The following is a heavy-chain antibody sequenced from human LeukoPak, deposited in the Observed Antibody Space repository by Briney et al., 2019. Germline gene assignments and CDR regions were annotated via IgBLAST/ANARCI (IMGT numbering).Heavy chain of an antibody. J-gene: IGHJ4*02. CDR2: IYHSGST. V-gene: IGHV4-30-2*01. Sequence: SQTLSLTCTVSGGSISSGGYYWSWIRQPPGKGLEWIGYIYHSGSTYYNPSLKSRVTISVDRSKNQFSLKLSSVTAADTAVYYCARDGDYYDSSGTKGVDHWGQGTLVTVPS. D-gene: IGHD3-22*01. CDR1: GGSISSGGYY. CDR3: ARDGDYYDSSGTKGVDH.